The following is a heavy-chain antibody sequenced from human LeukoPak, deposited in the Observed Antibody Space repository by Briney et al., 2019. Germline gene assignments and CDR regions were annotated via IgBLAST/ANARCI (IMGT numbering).Heavy chain of an antibody. CDR1: GGSISSSSYY. D-gene: IGHD2-2*01. V-gene: IGHV4-39*07. CDR3: ARDRFVVVPAAMLRPWGGFDY. J-gene: IGHJ4*02. Sequence: SETLSLTCTVSGGSISSSSYYWGWIRQPPGKGLEWIGSIYYSGSTYYNPSLKSRVTISVDTSKNQFSLKLSSVTAADTAVYYCARDRFVVVPAAMLRPWGGFDYWGQGTLVTVSS. CDR2: IYYSGST.